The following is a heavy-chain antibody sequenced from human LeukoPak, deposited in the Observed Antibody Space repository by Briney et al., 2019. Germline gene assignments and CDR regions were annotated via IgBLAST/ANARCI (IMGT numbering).Heavy chain of an antibody. Sequence: ASVKVSCKASGGTFSSYAISWVRQAPGQGLEWMGRIIPILGIANYAQKFQGRVTITADKSTSTAYMELSSLRSEDTAVYYCARTQGEKVYYYYGMDVWGQGTTDTVSS. CDR1: GGTFSSYA. CDR3: ARTQGEKVYYYYGMDV. CDR2: IIPILGIA. V-gene: IGHV1-69*04. J-gene: IGHJ6*02.